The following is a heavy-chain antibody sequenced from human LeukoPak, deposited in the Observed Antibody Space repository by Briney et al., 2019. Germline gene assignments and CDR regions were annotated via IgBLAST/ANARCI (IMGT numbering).Heavy chain of an antibody. D-gene: IGHD2-15*01. V-gene: IGHV1-18*01. Sequence: ASVKVSCKASGYTFTSYGISWVRQAPGQGLEWMGWISVYNGNTNYAQKLQGRVTMTTDTSTSTAYMELRSLRSDDAAVYYCARGAWAVVVAASFDYWGQGTLVTVSS. CDR3: ARGAWAVVVAASFDY. CDR1: GYTFTSYG. J-gene: IGHJ4*02. CDR2: ISVYNGNT.